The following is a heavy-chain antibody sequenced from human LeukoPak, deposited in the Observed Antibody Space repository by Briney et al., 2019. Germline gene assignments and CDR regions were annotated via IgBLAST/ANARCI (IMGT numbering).Heavy chain of an antibody. CDR3: ARDRRDGYNYVEY. V-gene: IGHV4-59*01. CDR1: GFTFSNAW. J-gene: IGHJ4*02. Sequence: GSLRLSCAASGFTFSNAWMSWLRQPPGKGLEWIGYVSYSGSTDYNPSLKSRVSISVDTSKNQFSLRLSSVTAADTAVYYCARDRRDGYNYVEYWGPGTLVTVSS. D-gene: IGHD5-24*01. CDR2: VSYSGST.